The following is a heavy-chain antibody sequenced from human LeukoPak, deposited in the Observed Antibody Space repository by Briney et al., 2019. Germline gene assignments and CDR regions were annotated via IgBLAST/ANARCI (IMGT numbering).Heavy chain of an antibody. CDR2: ISYDGSNK. CDR1: GFIFSNYA. CDR3: ARGAWSDRVCDY. D-gene: IGHD1-26*01. Sequence: GGSLRLSCAASGFIFSNYAMTWVRQAPGKGLEWVAVISYDGSNKYYADSVKGRFTISRDNSKNTLYLQMNSLRAEDTAVYYCARGAWSDRVCDYWGQGTLVTVSS. J-gene: IGHJ4*02. V-gene: IGHV3-30*04.